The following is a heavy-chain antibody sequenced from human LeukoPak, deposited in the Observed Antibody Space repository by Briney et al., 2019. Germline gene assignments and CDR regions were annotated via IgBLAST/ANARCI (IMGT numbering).Heavy chain of an antibody. CDR1: GFTFSSYA. Sequence: GGSLRLSCAASGFTFSSYAMSWVRQAPGKGLEWVSVIYSGGGTDYADSVKGRFTISRDNSKNTLYLQMNSLRAEDTAVYYCARAVGVTAIHNAFDIWGQGTMVTVSS. J-gene: IGHJ3*02. D-gene: IGHD2-21*02. V-gene: IGHV3-66*02. CDR2: IYSGGGT. CDR3: ARAVGVTAIHNAFDI.